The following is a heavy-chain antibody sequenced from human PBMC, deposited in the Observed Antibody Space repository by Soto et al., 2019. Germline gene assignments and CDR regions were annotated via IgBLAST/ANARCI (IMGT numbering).Heavy chain of an antibody. V-gene: IGHV3-23*01. Sequence: PGGSLRLSCAASGFTFSSYAMTWVRRAPGKGLEWVSTISGTGTTTYYADSVKGRFTISRDNSKNTLYLQMNSLRTEDTAVYYCVKAVYLLEFDYWGQGTLVTVSS. CDR3: VKAVYLLEFDY. D-gene: IGHD2-8*01. J-gene: IGHJ4*02. CDR1: GFTFSSYA. CDR2: ISGTGTTT.